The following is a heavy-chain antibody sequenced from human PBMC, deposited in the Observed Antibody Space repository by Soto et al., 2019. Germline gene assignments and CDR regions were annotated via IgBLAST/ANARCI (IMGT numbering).Heavy chain of an antibody. CDR1: GFTFSSYA. D-gene: IGHD6-19*01. CDR2: ISYDGSNK. Sequence: GGSLRLSCAASGFTFSSYAMHWVRQAPGKGLEWVAVISYDGSNKYYADSVKGRFTISRDNSKNTLYLQMNSLRAEDTALYYCARDQFPVIAVAGIDYWGQGTLVTVSS. CDR3: ARDQFPVIAVAGIDY. J-gene: IGHJ4*02. V-gene: IGHV3-30-3*01.